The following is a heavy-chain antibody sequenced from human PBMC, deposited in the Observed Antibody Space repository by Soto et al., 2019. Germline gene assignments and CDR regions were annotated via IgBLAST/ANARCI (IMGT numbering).Heavy chain of an antibody. V-gene: IGHV3-11*01. J-gene: IGHJ4*02. Sequence: GTLRLPGAASGFTFSDHYMTWIRQAPGKGPEWLSYISGGGDITSYADSVKGRFIISRDNDKRSLYLQMNSLTVEDTAVYYCSREPRLADYWGQGTLVTVSS. D-gene: IGHD6-25*01. CDR2: ISGGGDIT. CDR3: SREPRLADY. CDR1: GFTFSDHY.